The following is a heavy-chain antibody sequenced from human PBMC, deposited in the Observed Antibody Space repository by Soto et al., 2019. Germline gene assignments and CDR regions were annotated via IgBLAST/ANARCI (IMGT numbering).Heavy chain of an antibody. J-gene: IGHJ2*01. V-gene: IGHV3-66*01. CDR3: ARAPASYSTVTANWYFDL. D-gene: IGHD2-21*02. CDR1: GFTVSSNY. CDR2: IYSGGST. Sequence: EVQLVESGGGLVQPGGSLRLSCAASGFTVSSNYMSWVRQAPGKGLEWVSIIYSGGSTYYADSVKGRFTISRDNSKNTLYLQMNSLRAEDTAVYYCARAPASYSTVTANWYFDLWGRGTLVAVSS.